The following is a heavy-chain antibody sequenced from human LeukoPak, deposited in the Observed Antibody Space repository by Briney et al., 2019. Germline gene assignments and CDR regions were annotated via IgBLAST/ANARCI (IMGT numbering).Heavy chain of an antibody. CDR2: IYPGDSDT. D-gene: IGHD2-15*01. J-gene: IGHJ5*02. V-gene: IGHV5-51*01. CDR3: ARQEYCSGGSCYTWFDP. CDR1: GYSFTNYW. Sequence: TGESLKISCQVSGYSFTNYWIVWVRQMPGKGLEWMGIIYPGDSDTKYSPSFQGQVTFSADKSINIVYLQWSSLKASDTAMYYCARQEYCSGGSCYTWFDPWGQGTLVTVSS.